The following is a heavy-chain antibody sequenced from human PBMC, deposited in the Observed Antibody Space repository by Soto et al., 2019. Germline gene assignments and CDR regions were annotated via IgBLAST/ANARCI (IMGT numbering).Heavy chain of an antibody. CDR2: ISQDGSVK. V-gene: IGHV3-7*03. D-gene: IGHD2-2*01. J-gene: IGHJ4*02. CDR1: GFTFRTYW. Sequence: GGSRRLSCAASGFTFRTYWMNWVRQAPGKGLEWVAKISQDGSVKYYVDSVRGRFTISRDNAKNSLFLQMNSLRAEDTAVYYCARDLQRRVSSTSCYFGYWGQGTLVTVSS. CDR3: ARDLQRRVSSTSCYFGY.